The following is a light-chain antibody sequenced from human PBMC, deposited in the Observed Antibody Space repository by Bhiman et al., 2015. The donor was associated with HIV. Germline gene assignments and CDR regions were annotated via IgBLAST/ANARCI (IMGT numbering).Light chain of an antibody. J-gene: IGLJ1*01. CDR2: DVS. Sequence: QSALTQPASVSGSPGQSITISCTGTSSDVGAYNYVSWYRQHPGKAPKVMIYDVSDRPSGVSNRFSGSKSGNTASLTISGLQAEDEADYYCSSFASSSTSYVFGTGTKVTVL. CDR1: SSDVGAYNY. V-gene: IGLV2-14*03. CDR3: SSFASSSTSYV.